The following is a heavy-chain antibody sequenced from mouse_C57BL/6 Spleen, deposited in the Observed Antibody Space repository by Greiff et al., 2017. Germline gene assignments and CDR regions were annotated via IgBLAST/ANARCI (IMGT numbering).Heavy chain of an antibody. Sequence: QVQLQQSGAELVKPGASVKLSCKASGYTFTEYTIHWVKQRSGQGLEWIGWFYPGSGSIKYNEKFKDKATLTADKSSSTVYIELSRLTSEDSAVYACARREIDYYSSSYWYFDGWGTGTTVTVSS. J-gene: IGHJ1*03. CDR2: FYPGSGSI. V-gene: IGHV1-62-2*01. CDR1: GYTFTEYT. D-gene: IGHD1-1*01. CDR3: ARREIDYYSSSYWYFDG.